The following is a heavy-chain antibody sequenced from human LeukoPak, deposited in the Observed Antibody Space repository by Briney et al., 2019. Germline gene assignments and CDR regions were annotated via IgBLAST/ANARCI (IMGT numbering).Heavy chain of an antibody. Sequence: GASVKVSCKASGGTFSSYAISWVRQAPGQGLEWMGRIIPIFGTANYAQKFQGRVTITTDESTSTAYMELSSLRSEDTAVYYCARKVYDILTGYSYYYYMDVWGKGTTVTVSS. D-gene: IGHD3-9*01. CDR2: IIPIFGTA. CDR3: ARKVYDILTGYSYYYYMDV. J-gene: IGHJ6*03. V-gene: IGHV1-69*05. CDR1: GGTFSSYA.